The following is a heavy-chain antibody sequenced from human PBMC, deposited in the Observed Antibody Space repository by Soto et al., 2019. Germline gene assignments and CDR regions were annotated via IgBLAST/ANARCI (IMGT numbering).Heavy chain of an antibody. CDR2: IRNKANSYTT. Sequence: EVQLVESGGGLVQPGGSLRLSCAASGFTFSDHFMDWLSQAPGKGLEWVGRIRNKANSYTTEYAASVKGRFTISRDDSKSSLYLQMNSLKTEDTAVYYCARPFQFSYDCWGQGTLVTVSS. CDR1: GFTFSDHF. CDR3: ARPFQFSYDC. J-gene: IGHJ4*02. V-gene: IGHV3-72*01. D-gene: IGHD1-26*01.